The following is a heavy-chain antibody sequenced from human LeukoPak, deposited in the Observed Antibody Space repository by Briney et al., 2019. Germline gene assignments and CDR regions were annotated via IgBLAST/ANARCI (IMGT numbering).Heavy chain of an antibody. J-gene: IGHJ4*02. D-gene: IGHD6-19*01. CDR2: ISWNSGSI. CDR3: AKDSVAVADTPTFDY. CDR1: GFTFDDYA. V-gene: IGHV3-9*01. Sequence: PGRSLRLSCAASGFTFDDYAMHWVRQAPGKGLEWVSGISWNSGSIGYADSVKGRFTISRDNAKNSLYLQMNSLRAEDTALYYCAKDSVAVADTPTFDYWGQGTPVTVSS.